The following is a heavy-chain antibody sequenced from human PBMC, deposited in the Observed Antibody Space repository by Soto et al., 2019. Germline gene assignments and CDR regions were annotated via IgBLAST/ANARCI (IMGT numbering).Heavy chain of an antibody. CDR2: IYWDDDK. CDR3: AHGLGFYGSGSRYYYMDV. J-gene: IGHJ6*03. CDR1: GFSLSTTGVG. D-gene: IGHD3-10*01. V-gene: IGHV2-5*02. Sequence: SGPTLVNPTQTLTLTCTFSGFSLSTTGVGVGWIRQPPGKALAWLALIYWDDDKRYSPSLKSRLTITKDTSKNQVVLTMTNMESVDTATYYCAHGLGFYGSGSRYYYMDVWGKGTTVTVSS.